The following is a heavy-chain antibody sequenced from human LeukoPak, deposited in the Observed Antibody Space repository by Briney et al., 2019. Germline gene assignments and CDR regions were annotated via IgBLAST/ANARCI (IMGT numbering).Heavy chain of an antibody. CDR3: ARGYYNSSGYPRTDDYYFDY. CDR1: GYSISSGYY. V-gene: IGHV4-61*01. CDR2: IYYSGST. J-gene: IGHJ4*02. Sequence: KPSETLSLTCAVSGYSISSGYYWSWIRQPPGKGLEWIGYIYYSGSTNYNPSLKSRVTISVDTSKNQFSLKLSSVTAADTAVYYCARGYYNSSGYPRTDDYYFDYWGQGTLVTVSS. D-gene: IGHD3-22*01.